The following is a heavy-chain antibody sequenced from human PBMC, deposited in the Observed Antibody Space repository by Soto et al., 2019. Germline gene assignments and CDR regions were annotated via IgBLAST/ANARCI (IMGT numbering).Heavy chain of an antibody. CDR3: ARGRDILTGYYRGYYCYGMDV. CDR1: GGSFSGYY. Sequence: SETLSLTCAVYGGSFSGYYWSWIRQPPGKGLEWIGEINHSGSTNYNPSLKSRVTISVDTSKNQFSLKLSSVTAADTAVYYCARGRDILTGYYRGYYCYGMDVWGQGTTVTVS. CDR2: INHSGST. D-gene: IGHD3-9*01. J-gene: IGHJ6*02. V-gene: IGHV4-34*01.